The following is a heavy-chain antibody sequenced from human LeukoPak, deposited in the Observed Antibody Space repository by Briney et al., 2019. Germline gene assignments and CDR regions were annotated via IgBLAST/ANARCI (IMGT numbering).Heavy chain of an antibody. V-gene: IGHV3-74*01. CDR2: ISGDGSDT. CDR1: GFIFSNHW. J-gene: IGHJ5*02. CDR3: ARVNLLIVSGGTALLDT. Sequence: GESLRLSCEASGFIFSNHWMHWVRQTPGKGLVWLSRISGDGSDTTYVDSVRGRFTISRDNAKNTLYLQMNSLRVEDTAIYYCARVNLLIVSGGTALLDTWGQGTLVTVSS. D-gene: IGHD2-15*01.